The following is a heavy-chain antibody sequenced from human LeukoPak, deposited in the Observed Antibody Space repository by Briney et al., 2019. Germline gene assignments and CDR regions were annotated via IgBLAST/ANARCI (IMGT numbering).Heavy chain of an antibody. Sequence: PSETLSLTCAVYGGSFSGYYWSWIRQPPGKGLEWIGEINHSGSTNYNTSLKSRVTISVDTSKNQFSLKLSSVTAADTAVYYCARERNIVVVPAAGYGMDVWGQGTTVTVSS. J-gene: IGHJ6*02. CDR2: INHSGST. CDR3: ARERNIVVVPAAGYGMDV. D-gene: IGHD2-2*01. CDR1: GGSFSGYY. V-gene: IGHV4-34*01.